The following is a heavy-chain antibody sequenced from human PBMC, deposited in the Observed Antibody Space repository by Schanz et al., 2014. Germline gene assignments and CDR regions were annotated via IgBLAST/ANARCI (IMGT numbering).Heavy chain of an antibody. D-gene: IGHD2-2*01. CDR1: GYTFVSYS. CDR2: IIPILGIA. V-gene: IGHV1-46*01. Sequence: QVQLVQSGAEVKKPGASVKVSCKASGYTFVSYSMHWVRQAPGQGLEWMGRIIPILGIANYAQKFQGRVTMTTDTSTGTAYMELRSLRSDDTAVYYCARDRRRYCSTASCLHDNWFDPWGQGTLVIVSS. J-gene: IGHJ5*02. CDR3: ARDRRRYCSTASCLHDNWFDP.